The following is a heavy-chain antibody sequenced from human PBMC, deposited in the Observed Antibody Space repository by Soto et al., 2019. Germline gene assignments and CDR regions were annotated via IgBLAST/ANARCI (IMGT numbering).Heavy chain of an antibody. J-gene: IGHJ5*02. V-gene: IGHV4-34*01. D-gene: IGHD3-10*01. Sequence: SSETLSLTCAVYGGSFSGYYWDWIRQPPGKGLEWIGEINHRGSTNYNPSLKSRVTISVDTSKNQFSLKLSSVTAADTAVYYCAVLYGSGSRWFDPWGQGTLVTVSS. CDR2: INHRGST. CDR1: GGSFSGYY. CDR3: AVLYGSGSRWFDP.